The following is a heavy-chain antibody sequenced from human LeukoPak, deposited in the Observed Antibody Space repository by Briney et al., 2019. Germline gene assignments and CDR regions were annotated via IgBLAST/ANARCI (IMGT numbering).Heavy chain of an antibody. CDR1: GFIFSTYS. V-gene: IGHV3-21*01. CDR2: ISSSSSYI. Sequence: GGSLRLSCAASGFIFSTYSMNWVRQAPGKRLEWVSSISSSSSYIYYADSVKGRFTISRDNAKNSLYLQMNSLRAEDTAIYYCARGRLVAAAGTELYHFDYWGQGTLVTVSS. J-gene: IGHJ4*02. CDR3: ARGRLVAAAGTELYHFDY. D-gene: IGHD6-13*01.